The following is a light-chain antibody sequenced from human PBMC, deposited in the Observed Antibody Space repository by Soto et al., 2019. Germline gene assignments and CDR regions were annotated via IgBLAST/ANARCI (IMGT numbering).Light chain of an antibody. Sequence: EIVVTQSPGTLSLSPGERATLSCRASQTVSTRYLAWYQQKPGQAPRLLIYAASFRATGTPDRFSGSGSGTGFSLTISILEREDAAVYYSQQFVKSPWTFGPETKVEIK. V-gene: IGKV3-20*01. CDR2: AAS. CDR3: QQFVKSPWT. CDR1: QTVSTRY. J-gene: IGKJ1*01.